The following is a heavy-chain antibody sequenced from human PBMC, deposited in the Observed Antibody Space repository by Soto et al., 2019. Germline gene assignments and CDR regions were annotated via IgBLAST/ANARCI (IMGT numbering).Heavy chain of an antibody. CDR2: ISGSGGST. Sequence: EVHLLESGGGLIQPGGSLRLSCAASGLTFSSYAMSWVRQAPGKGLEWVSAISGSGGSTYYADSVKGRFTISRDNSKNTRYLQINSLRAENMAVYYCAKDQLCVRGVILNWFDPWGQGTLVTVSS. D-gene: IGHD3-10*02. V-gene: IGHV3-23*01. CDR1: GLTFSSYA. CDR3: AKDQLCVRGVILNWFDP. J-gene: IGHJ5*02.